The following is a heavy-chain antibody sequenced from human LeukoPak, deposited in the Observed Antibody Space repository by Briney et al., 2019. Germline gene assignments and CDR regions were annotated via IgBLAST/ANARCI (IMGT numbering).Heavy chain of an antibody. J-gene: IGHJ6*02. Sequence: SQNLSHTCTVTVGSISSGRYYWSWTRQPAEKGLECSGRIYTSGSTNYNPSLKSRVTISVDTSKNQFSLKLSSVTAADTAVDYCARNYYDSSVDYYGMDVWGQGTTVTVSS. V-gene: IGHV4-61*02. CDR1: VGSISSGRYY. D-gene: IGHD3-22*01. CDR3: ARNYYDSSVDYYGMDV. CDR2: IYTSGST.